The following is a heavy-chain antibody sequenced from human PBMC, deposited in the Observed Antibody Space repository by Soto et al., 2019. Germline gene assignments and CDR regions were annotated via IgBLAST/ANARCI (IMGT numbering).Heavy chain of an antibody. D-gene: IGHD2-21*02. CDR2: ISGSGANT. J-gene: IGHJ4*02. V-gene: IGHV3-23*01. CDR3: AKRQSGNFGPFDS. CDR1: GFSISSDA. Sequence: GGSLRLSXAASGFSISSDAMSGVRQAPGKGLEWVSGISGSGANTNYADSVKGRFAISIDNSKNTLYLQMSSLRAEDTAVYYCAKRQSGNFGPFDSSGQGTLVTV.